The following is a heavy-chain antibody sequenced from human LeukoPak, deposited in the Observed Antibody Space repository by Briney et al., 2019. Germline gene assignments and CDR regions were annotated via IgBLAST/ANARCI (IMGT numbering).Heavy chain of an antibody. CDR3: ARTSGSYPFDY. D-gene: IGHD1-26*01. CDR2: IYYSGST. J-gene: IGHJ4*01. Sequence: PSETLSLTCTVSGGSIIRYYSSWIRQPPGKGLEWIGYIYYSGSTKYNPSLKSRVTISVDTSKNQFSLKVSSVTAADTAVYYCARTSGSYPFDYWGQGTLVTVSS. CDR1: GGSIIRYY. V-gene: IGHV4-59*01.